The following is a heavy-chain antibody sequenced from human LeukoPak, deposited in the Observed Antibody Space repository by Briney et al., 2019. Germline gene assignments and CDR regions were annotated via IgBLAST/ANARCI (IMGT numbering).Heavy chain of an antibody. CDR2: IYSGGST. V-gene: IGHV3-53*01. CDR1: GFIVSSNY. D-gene: IGHD3-22*01. J-gene: IGHJ4*02. Sequence: PGGSLRLSCAASGFIVSSNYMSWVRQAPGKGLEWVSFIYSGGSTYYADSVKGRFTISRDNSKNTLYLQMNSLRAEDTAVYYCARDANESSGYLDYWGQGTLVTVSS. CDR3: ARDANESSGYLDY.